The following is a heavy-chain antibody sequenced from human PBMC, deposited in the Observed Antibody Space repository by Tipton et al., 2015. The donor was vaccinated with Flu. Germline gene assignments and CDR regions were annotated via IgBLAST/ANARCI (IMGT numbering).Heavy chain of an antibody. CDR3: ARGRRIQLWLLLGRCSGGSCLYYFDY. CDR1: GGSFSGYY. V-gene: IGHV4-34*01. J-gene: IGHJ4*02. Sequence: TLSLTCAVYGGSFSGYYWSWIRQPPGKGLEWIGEINHSGSTNYNPSLKSRVTISVDTSKNQFSLKLSSVTAADTAVYYCARGRRIQLWLLLGRCSGGSCLYYFDYWGQGTLVTVSS. CDR2: INHSGST. D-gene: IGHD2-15*01.